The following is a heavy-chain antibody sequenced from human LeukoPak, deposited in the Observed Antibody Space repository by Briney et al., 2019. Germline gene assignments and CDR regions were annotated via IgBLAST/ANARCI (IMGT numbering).Heavy chain of an antibody. CDR3: ARIQLYHGDFDS. CDR1: GFSFNNYW. Sequence: GGSLRLSCAVSGFSFNNYWMTWVRQAPGKGLEWVASIRDDGRAEYYVDSVKGRFSISRDDAKNSLSLQMNSLRVEDTATYYCARIQLYHGDFDSWGQGTLVTVSS. J-gene: IGHJ4*02. D-gene: IGHD1-1*01. CDR2: IRDDGRAE. V-gene: IGHV3-7*01.